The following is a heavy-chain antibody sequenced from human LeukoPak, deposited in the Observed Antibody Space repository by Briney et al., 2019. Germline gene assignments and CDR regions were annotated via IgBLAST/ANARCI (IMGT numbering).Heavy chain of an antibody. CDR2: ISYDGSNK. CDR1: GFTFSSYG. Sequence: PGRSLRLSCAASGFTFSSYGMHWVRQAPGKGLEWVAVISYDGSNKYYADSVKGRFTISRDNSKNTLYLQINSLRAEDTAVYYCAKDVASSVEYFDYWGQGTLVTVSS. J-gene: IGHJ4*02. D-gene: IGHD2-15*01. V-gene: IGHV3-30*18. CDR3: AKDVASSVEYFDY.